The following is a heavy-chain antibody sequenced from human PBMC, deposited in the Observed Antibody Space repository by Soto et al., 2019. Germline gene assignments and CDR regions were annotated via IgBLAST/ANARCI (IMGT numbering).Heavy chain of an antibody. D-gene: IGHD5-18*01. CDR3: AREYTAMASYYYYMDV. V-gene: IGHV1-69*02. Sequence: SVKVSCKASGGTFSSYTISWVRQAPGQELEWMGRIIPILGIANYAQKFQGRVTITADKSTSTAYMELSSLRSEDTAVYYCAREYTAMASYYYYMDVWGKGTTVTVSS. CDR1: GGTFSSYT. J-gene: IGHJ6*03. CDR2: IIPILGIA.